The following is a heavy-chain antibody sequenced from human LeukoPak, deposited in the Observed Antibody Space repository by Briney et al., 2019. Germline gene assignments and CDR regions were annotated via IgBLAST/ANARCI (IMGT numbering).Heavy chain of an antibody. Sequence: GGSLRLSCAAPGFSFSSYEMTWVRQAPGKGLEWVSFISSSGSGKNYADSVKGRFTIPRDNAKNSLYLQMNSLRADDTAVYYCARRYYGVDYWGQGTLVTASS. CDR1: GFSFSSYE. V-gene: IGHV3-48*03. CDR3: ARRYYGVDY. J-gene: IGHJ4*02. CDR2: ISSSGSGK. D-gene: IGHD4-17*01.